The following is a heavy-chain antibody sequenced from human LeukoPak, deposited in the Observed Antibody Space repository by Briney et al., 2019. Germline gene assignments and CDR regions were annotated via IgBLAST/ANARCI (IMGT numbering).Heavy chain of an antibody. CDR2: MYHSGST. CDR3: ARVCYGPTYFDY. Sequence: PSETLSLTCTVFGGSISSGGYCWSWIRHPPGKALEWFGYMYHSGSTYYNPCLKRRLTMSVDTAKTQLTLKLSAVTAADTAVYYWARVCYGPTYFDYSGEGTLVTVSS. J-gene: IGHJ4*02. D-gene: IGHD4/OR15-4a*01. CDR1: GGSISSGGYC. V-gene: IGHV4-30-2*01.